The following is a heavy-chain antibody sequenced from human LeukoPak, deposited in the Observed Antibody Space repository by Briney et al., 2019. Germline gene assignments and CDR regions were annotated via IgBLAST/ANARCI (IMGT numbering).Heavy chain of an antibody. J-gene: IGHJ6*03. D-gene: IGHD1-26*01. Sequence: PGGSLILSCAAPGSTSDDYGMSWVRQPPGEVLEWVSGINWNVGSTGYADSVKGRFTISRDNAKNSLYLQMNSLRAEDTALYYCARFDVGYYYYMDVWGKGTTVTVSS. V-gene: IGHV3-20*04. CDR1: GSTSDDYG. CDR3: ARFDVGYYYYMDV. CDR2: INWNVGST.